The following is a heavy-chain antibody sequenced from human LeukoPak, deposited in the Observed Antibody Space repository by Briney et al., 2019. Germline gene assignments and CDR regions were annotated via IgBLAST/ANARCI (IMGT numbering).Heavy chain of an antibody. CDR2: IRYDGSNK. Sequence: HPGGSLRLSCAASGFTFSSYGMHWVRQAPGKGLEWVAFIRYDGSNKYYADSVKGRFTISRDNSKNTLYLQMNSLRAEDTAVYYCARDRLYYGSGVPHSDYWGQGTLVTVSS. CDR3: ARDRLYYGSGVPHSDY. CDR1: GFTFSSYG. D-gene: IGHD3-10*01. J-gene: IGHJ4*02. V-gene: IGHV3-30*02.